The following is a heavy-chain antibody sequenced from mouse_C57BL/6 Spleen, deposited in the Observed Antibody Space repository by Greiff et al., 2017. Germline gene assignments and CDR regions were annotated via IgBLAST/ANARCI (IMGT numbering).Heavy chain of an antibody. V-gene: IGHV5-4*01. Sequence: EVKLMESGGGLVKPGGSLELSCAASGFTFSSYAMSWVRQTPEKRLEWVATSSDGGSYTYYPDNVKGRFTISRDNAKNNLYLQMSHLKSEDTAMYYCARDPGTQYYFDYWGQGTTLTVSS. D-gene: IGHD3-3*01. CDR2: SSDGGSYT. CDR1: GFTFSSYA. J-gene: IGHJ2*01. CDR3: ARDPGTQYYFDY.